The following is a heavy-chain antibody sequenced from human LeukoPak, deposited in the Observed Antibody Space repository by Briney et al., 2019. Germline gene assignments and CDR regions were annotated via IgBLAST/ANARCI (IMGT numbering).Heavy chain of an antibody. Sequence: SETLSLTCAVSGYSISSGYYWGWIRQPPGKGLEWIGSIYHSGSTYYNPSLKSRVTISVDTSKNQFSLKLSSATAADTAVYYCASPGVGTGDGTRFDYWGQGTLVTVSS. CDR2: IYHSGST. D-gene: IGHD7-27*01. J-gene: IGHJ4*02. CDR3: ASPGVGTGDGTRFDY. CDR1: GYSISSGYY. V-gene: IGHV4-38-2*01.